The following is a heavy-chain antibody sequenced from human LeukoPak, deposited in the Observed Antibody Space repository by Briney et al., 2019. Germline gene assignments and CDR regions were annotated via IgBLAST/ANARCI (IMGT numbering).Heavy chain of an antibody. J-gene: IGHJ4*02. D-gene: IGHD3-22*01. Sequence: GSLRLSCAASGFTFSYYAMSWVRQAPGKGLQWVSSITNSGGTTNYADSVKGRFIISRDNSKNTLYLQMNSLGAEDTAKYYCAKVSVYHYDSSDYDYWGQGTLVTVSS. CDR2: ITNSGGTT. CDR3: AKVSVYHYDSSDYDY. V-gene: IGHV3-23*01. CDR1: GFTFSYYA.